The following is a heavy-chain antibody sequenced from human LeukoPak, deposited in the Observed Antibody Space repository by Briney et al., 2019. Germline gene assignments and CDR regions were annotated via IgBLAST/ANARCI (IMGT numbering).Heavy chain of an antibody. D-gene: IGHD3-10*01. V-gene: IGHV4-39*01. CDR1: GVSISSSSYH. J-gene: IGHJ4*02. CDR3: ARLSPTGTFDY. Sequence: PSETLSLTCTVSGVSISSSSYHWGWIRQPPGKGLEWIGSIYYSGSTYYNPSLKSRVTISVDTSKNQFSLKLSSVTAADTAVYYCARLSPTGTFDYWGQGTLVTVSS. CDR2: IYYSGST.